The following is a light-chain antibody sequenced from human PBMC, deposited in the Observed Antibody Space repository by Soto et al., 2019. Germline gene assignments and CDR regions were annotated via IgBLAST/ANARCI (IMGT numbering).Light chain of an antibody. CDR2: ETS. Sequence: EIVLTQSPGTLSLSPGERATLSCRASQSVSSGYLAWYQQKPGQPPRVLIYETSSRATVIPDRCSGSGSGTDFTLTISSLEPEDFAVYYCQQYGSSPPVTFGPGTRVEIK. CDR3: QQYGSSPPVT. V-gene: IGKV3-20*01. J-gene: IGKJ3*01. CDR1: QSVSSGY.